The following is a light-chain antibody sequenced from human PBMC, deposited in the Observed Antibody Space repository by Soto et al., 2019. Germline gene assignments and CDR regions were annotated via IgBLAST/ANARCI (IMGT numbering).Light chain of an antibody. CDR1: SSDVGGYNY. Sequence: QSVLTQPRSVSGSPGQSVTISCTGTSSDVGGYNYVSWYQQHPGKAPKLMIYDVSKRPSGVPDRFSGSKSGNTASLTISGLQAGDEADYYCCSYAGSYTLFGTGTKVTVL. J-gene: IGLJ1*01. V-gene: IGLV2-11*01. CDR2: DVS. CDR3: CSYAGSYTL.